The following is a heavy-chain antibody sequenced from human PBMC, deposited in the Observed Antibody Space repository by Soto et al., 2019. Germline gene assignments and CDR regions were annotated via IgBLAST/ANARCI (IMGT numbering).Heavy chain of an antibody. CDR1: GYSFISYG. J-gene: IGHJ4*02. CDR2: INAYNGYT. V-gene: IGHV1-18*04. CDR3: ARDDCTNGVCYIGY. D-gene: IGHD2-8*01. Sequence: ASVKVSCKASGYSFISYGINWVRQAPGQGLEWMGWINAYNGYTNCAQKLQGRVTLTADTSTSTAYMELRSLRSDDTAVYFCARDDCTNGVCYIGYWGQGTLVTVSS.